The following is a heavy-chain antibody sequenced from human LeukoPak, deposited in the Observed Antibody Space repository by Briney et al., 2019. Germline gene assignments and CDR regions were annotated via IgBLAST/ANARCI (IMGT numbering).Heavy chain of an antibody. V-gene: IGHV3-23*01. CDR3: AREREKLWFGESPFDY. CDR1: GFTFSSYE. CDR2: ISGSGGST. Sequence: GGSLRLSCAASGFTFSSYEMNWVRQAPGKGLEWVSAISGSGGSTYYADSVKGRFTISRDNSKNTLYLQMNSLRAEDTAVYYCAREREKLWFGESPFDYWGQGTLVTVSS. D-gene: IGHD3-10*01. J-gene: IGHJ4*02.